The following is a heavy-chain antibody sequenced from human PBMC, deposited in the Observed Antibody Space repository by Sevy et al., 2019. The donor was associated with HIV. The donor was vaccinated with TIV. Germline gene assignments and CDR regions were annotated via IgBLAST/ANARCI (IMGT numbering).Heavy chain of an antibody. D-gene: IGHD4-17*01. Sequence: ASVKVSCKASGYTFTSYYMHWVRQAPGQGLEWMGIIDPSGGSKSYAQKFQGRVTMTRDTSTSTVYMELSSLRSEDTAVYYCASSVTPGAFDIWGQGTMVTVSS. CDR1: GYTFTSYY. V-gene: IGHV1-46*01. J-gene: IGHJ3*02. CDR2: IDPSGGSK. CDR3: ASSVTPGAFDI.